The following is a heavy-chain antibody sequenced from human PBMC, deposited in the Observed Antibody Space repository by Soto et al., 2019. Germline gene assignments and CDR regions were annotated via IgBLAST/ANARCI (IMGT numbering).Heavy chain of an antibody. CDR2: INPTGSP. CDR1: GGSLTGYY. Sequence: QVQVQQWGAGLLKSSETLSLTCLVYGGSLTGYYWSWIRQPPGRGLEWIGEINPTGSPKYNPSLMSRVTISVDTSKNQFSMKLSSVTAADTAVFYCARSREQWLVDAFDIWGQGTMVTVSS. D-gene: IGHD6-19*01. J-gene: IGHJ3*02. V-gene: IGHV4-34*01. CDR3: ARSREQWLVDAFDI.